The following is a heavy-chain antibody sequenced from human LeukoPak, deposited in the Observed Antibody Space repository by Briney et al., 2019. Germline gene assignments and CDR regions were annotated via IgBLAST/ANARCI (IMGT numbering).Heavy chain of an antibody. CDR2: ISSSSSYI. CDR1: GFTFSTYA. CDR3: ARYLGYGDYGSIDY. D-gene: IGHD4-17*01. J-gene: IGHJ4*02. Sequence: GGSLRLSCTASGFTFSTYAMSWVRQAPGKGLEWVSSISSSSSYIYYADSVKGRFTISRDNAKNSLYLQMNSLRAEDTAVYYCARYLGYGDYGSIDYWGQGTLVTVSS. V-gene: IGHV3-21*01.